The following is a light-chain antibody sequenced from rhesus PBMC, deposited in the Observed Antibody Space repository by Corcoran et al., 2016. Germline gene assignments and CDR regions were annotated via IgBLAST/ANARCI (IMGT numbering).Light chain of an antibody. CDR2: SAS. CDR1: QSFSSS. Sequence: DIQMTQSPSSLSASVGDTVTITCRASQSFSSSLAWYQQKPGKAPKLLIYSASSLQSGVPSRFSGSKARTDFTLTISSLQPEDIASYYCQQYYSDPFTFGPGTKLDIK. J-gene: IGKJ3*01. V-gene: IGKV1-46*01. CDR3: QQYYSDPFT.